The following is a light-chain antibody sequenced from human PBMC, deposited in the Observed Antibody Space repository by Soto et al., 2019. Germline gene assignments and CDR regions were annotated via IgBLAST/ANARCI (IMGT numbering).Light chain of an antibody. CDR2: KES. J-gene: IGKJ2*01. V-gene: IGKV1-5*03. Sequence: DIQMTQSPSTLSASVGDRVTITCRASQSISSWLAWYQQKPGKAPKLLIYKESSLESGVPSRFSGSGSGTEFTLTISSLQPDDFATYYCQQYNSYPTFGQGTKLEIK. CDR1: QSISSW. CDR3: QQYNSYPT.